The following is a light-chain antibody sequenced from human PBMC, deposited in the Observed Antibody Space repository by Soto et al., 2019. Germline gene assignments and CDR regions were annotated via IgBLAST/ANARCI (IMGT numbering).Light chain of an antibody. CDR1: QSVSSN. J-gene: IGKJ2*01. CDR2: GAS. CDR3: QHYNNWPFT. Sequence: EIVMTQSPATLSVSPGERATLSCRAGQSVSSNLAWYQQKPGQAPTLLIYGASARATGIPVRFSGSRSGTEFTLTISSLQSEDFAVYYCQHYNNWPFTFGQGTKV. V-gene: IGKV3-15*01.